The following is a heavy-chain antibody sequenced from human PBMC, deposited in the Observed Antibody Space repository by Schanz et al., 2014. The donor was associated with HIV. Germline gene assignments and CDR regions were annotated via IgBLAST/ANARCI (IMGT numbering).Heavy chain of an antibody. V-gene: IGHV1-69*01. CDR2: ITPIFDTA. CDR3: ARGVDILTAFDY. Sequence: QVQLVQSGPEVKKPGASVRVSCETSGYTFSDYDINWVRQAPGQGLEWMGGITPIFDTANYAQKSQGIVTTTADEATSTAYMELSSLRSEDTAVYYCARGVDILTAFDYWDQGTLVVVSS. J-gene: IGHJ4*02. D-gene: IGHD3-9*01. CDR1: GYTFSDYD.